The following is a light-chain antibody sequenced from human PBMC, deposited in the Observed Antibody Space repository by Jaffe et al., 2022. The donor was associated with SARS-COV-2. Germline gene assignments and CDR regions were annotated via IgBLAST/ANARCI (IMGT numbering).Light chain of an antibody. CDR2: DAS. Sequence: EIVMTQSPVTLSVSPGERATLSCRASKSVGNKLAWYQQIPGRAPRLLIFDASARAPGISVRFSGSGSGTDFTLTISSLQSEDFAVYYCQHYNSWPPWTFGQGTKVEVK. J-gene: IGKJ1*01. CDR1: KSVGNK. CDR3: QHYNSWPPWT. V-gene: IGKV3-15*01.